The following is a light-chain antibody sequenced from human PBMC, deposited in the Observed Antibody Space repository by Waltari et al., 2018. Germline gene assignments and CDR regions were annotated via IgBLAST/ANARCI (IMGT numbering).Light chain of an antibody. V-gene: IGKV1-39*01. J-gene: IGKJ1*01. CDR3: QQSFSSPWT. CDR2: GTS. CDR1: QDVGNH. Sequence: DIQMTQSPPSLSASVGDTITITCRASQDVGNHLNWYKYKPPKAPKLLTFGTSSLQRGVPSRFSGRGSGTDFTLTVSSLKPEDFTTYCCQQSFSSPWTFGPGTQV.